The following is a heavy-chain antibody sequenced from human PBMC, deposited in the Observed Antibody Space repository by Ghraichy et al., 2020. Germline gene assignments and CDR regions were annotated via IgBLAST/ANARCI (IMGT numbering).Heavy chain of an antibody. CDR3: ASRVEGSFRGATDY. CDR1: GGSFSGYY. CDR2: INHSGSN. V-gene: IGHV4-34*01. J-gene: IGHJ4*02. Sequence: SETLSLTCAVYGGSFSGYYWSWIRQPPGKGLEWIGEINHSGSNNYNPSLKSRVTISVDTSKNQFSLKLSSVTAADTAVYYCASRVEGSFRGATDYWGQGTLVTVSS. D-gene: IGHD2/OR15-2a*01.